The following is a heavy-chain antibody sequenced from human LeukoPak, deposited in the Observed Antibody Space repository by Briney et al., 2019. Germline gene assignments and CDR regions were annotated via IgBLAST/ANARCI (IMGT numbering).Heavy chain of an antibody. V-gene: IGHV3-48*01. CDR3: SGPVNYDILTGYLYYFDY. Sequence: GGSLRLSCAASGFTFSSYSMNWVRQAPGKGLEWASYISSSSSTIYYADSVKGRFTITRDNSKNTLYLQMNSLRAEDTAVYYCSGPVNYDILTGYLYYFDYWGQGTLVTVSS. CDR2: ISSSSSTI. J-gene: IGHJ4*02. D-gene: IGHD3-9*01. CDR1: GFTFSSYS.